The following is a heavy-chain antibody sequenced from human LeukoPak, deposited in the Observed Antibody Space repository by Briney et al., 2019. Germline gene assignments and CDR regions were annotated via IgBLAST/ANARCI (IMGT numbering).Heavy chain of an antibody. Sequence: SETLSLTCTVSGGSISTYYWSWIRQPPGKGLEWIGYIYYSGSTNYNPSLKSRVTISVDTSKNQFSLKLSSVTAADTAVYYCARDEGDGSYFDYWGQGTLVTVSS. CDR3: ARDEGDGSYFDY. CDR1: GGSISTYY. J-gene: IGHJ4*02. D-gene: IGHD2-15*01. V-gene: IGHV4-59*01. CDR2: IYYSGST.